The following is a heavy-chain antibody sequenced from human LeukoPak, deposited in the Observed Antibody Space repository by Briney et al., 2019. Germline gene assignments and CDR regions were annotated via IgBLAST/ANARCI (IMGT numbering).Heavy chain of an antibody. D-gene: IGHD2-2*01. V-gene: IGHV4-59*01. CDR3: ARASKDIVVVPAATPAEGYYYYYYMDV. CDR1: GGSISSYY. CDR2: IYYSGST. Sequence: SETLSLTCTVSGGSISSYYWSWIRQPPGKGLEWIGYIYYSGSTNYNPSLKSRVTISVDTSKNQFSLKLSSVTAADTAVYYCARASKDIVVVPAATPAEGYYYYYYMDVWSKGTTVTVS. J-gene: IGHJ6*03.